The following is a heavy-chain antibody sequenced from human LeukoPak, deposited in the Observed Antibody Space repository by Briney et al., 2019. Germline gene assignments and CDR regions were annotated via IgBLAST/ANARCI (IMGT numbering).Heavy chain of an antibody. CDR1: GXTFSSYA. CDR2: INGGGEDT. CDR3: AKGLYSSGRSYYFDY. J-gene: IGHJ4*02. Sequence: GGSLRLSCAASGXTFSSYAMSWVRQAPGKGLEWVSIINGGGEDTYYADSVKGRFTISRDNSRNTLYLQMNGLGAEDTAVYYCAKGLYSSGRSYYFDYWGQGTLVTVSS. V-gene: IGHV3-23*01. D-gene: IGHD6-19*01.